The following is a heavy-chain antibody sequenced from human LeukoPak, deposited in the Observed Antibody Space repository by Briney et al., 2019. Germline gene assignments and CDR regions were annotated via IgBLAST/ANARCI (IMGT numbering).Heavy chain of an antibody. D-gene: IGHD1-26*01. J-gene: IGHJ4*02. CDR3: ANLVGASYPDY. V-gene: IGHV3-30*02. Sequence: PGGSLRLSCAASGFTFSSYGMHWVRQAPGKGLEWVAFIRYDGRNKYYADSVKGRFTISRDNSKNTLYLQMNSLRAEDTAVYYCANLVGASYPDYWGQGTLVTVSS. CDR2: IRYDGRNK. CDR1: GFTFSSYG.